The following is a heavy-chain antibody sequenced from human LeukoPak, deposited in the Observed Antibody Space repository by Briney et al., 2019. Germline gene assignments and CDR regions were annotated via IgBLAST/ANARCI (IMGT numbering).Heavy chain of an antibody. J-gene: IGHJ5*02. D-gene: IGHD2-2*01. V-gene: IGHV3-30*18. CDR2: ISYDGSNK. CDR1: GFTFSSYG. CDR3: AKEEYQLLSPPSFDP. Sequence: GGSLRLSCAASGFTFSSYGMHWVRQAPGKGLEWVAVISYDGSNKYYADSVKGRFTISRDNSKNTLYLQMNSLRAEDTAVYYCAKEEYQLLSPPSFDPWGQGTLVTASS.